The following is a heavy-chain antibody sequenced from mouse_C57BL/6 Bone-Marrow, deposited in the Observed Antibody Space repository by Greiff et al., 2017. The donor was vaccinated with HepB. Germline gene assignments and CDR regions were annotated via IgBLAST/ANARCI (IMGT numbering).Heavy chain of an antibody. V-gene: IGHV5-6*01. D-gene: IGHD4-1*01. CDR2: ISSGGSYT. CDR3: ASHWDGFAY. J-gene: IGHJ3*01. CDR1: GFTFSSYG. Sequence: EVQWVESGGDSVKPGGSLKLSCAASGFTFSSYGMSWVRQTPDKRLEWVATISSGGSYTYYPDSVKGRFTISRDNAKNTLYLQMSSLKSEDTAMYYCASHWDGFAYWGQGTLVTVSA.